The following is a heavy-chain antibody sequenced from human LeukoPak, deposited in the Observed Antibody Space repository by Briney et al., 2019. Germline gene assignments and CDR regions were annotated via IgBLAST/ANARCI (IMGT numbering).Heavy chain of an antibody. V-gene: IGHV4-61*08. J-gene: IGHJ3*02. CDR1: GDSVRSGDFY. Sequence: TSETLSLTCTVSGDSVRSGDFYWSWIRQPPGGGLEWIAYVHHTGSTNYNPSLRSRVTISIDTSKNQFSLTLNSVTAADTAVYYCARQLAQSEGRAFDIWGQGTMVTVSS. CDR3: ARQLAQSEGRAFDI. D-gene: IGHD6-13*01. CDR2: VHHTGST.